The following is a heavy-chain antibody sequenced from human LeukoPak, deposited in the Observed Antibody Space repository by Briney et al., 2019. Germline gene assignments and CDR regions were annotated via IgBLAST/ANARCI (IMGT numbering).Heavy chain of an antibody. V-gene: IGHV3-30-3*01. CDR1: GFTVTDYA. CDR2: ISYDEINK. D-gene: IGHD1-14*01. CDR3: AQLLDDNPIRWYFAL. J-gene: IGHJ2*01. Sequence: GRSLRLSCAASGFTVTDYAIHWVRQAPGKGLEWVAVISYDEINKFYADSVKGRFTISRDNSKNTLYLQMSSLRAEDTAVYYCAQLLDDNPIRWYFALWGRGTLVTVSS.